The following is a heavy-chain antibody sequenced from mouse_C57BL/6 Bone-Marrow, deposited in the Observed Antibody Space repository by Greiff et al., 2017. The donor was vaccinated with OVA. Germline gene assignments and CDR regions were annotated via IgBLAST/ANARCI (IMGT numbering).Heavy chain of an antibody. CDR1: AVDFSRYW. V-gene: IGHV4-1*01. CDR3: ASRFYGYDEGFAY. CDR2: INPDSSTI. Sequence: AAEAVDFSRYWMSWVRRAPGKGLEWIGEINPDSSTINYAPSLKDKFIISRDNAKNTLYLQMSKVRSEDTALYYCASRFYGYDEGFAYWGQGTLVTVSA. J-gene: IGHJ3*01. D-gene: IGHD2-2*01.